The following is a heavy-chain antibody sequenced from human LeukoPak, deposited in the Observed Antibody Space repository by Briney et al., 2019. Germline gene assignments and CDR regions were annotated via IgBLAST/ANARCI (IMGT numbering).Heavy chain of an antibody. D-gene: IGHD1-26*01. CDR2: IIPILGIA. V-gene: IGHV1-69*04. J-gene: IGHJ4*02. Sequence: SVKVSCKASGGTFSSYAISWVRQAPGQGLEWMGRIIPILGIANYAQKFQGRVTMTRDTSTSTVYMELSSLRSEDTAVYYCARGLGGSYVSAHFDYWGQGTLVTVSS. CDR3: ARGLGGSYVSAHFDY. CDR1: GGTFSSYA.